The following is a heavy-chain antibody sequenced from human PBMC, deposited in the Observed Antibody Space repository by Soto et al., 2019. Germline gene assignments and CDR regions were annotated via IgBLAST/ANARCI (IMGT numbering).Heavy chain of an antibody. V-gene: IGHV3-7*01. Sequence: EVQLVESGGGLVQPGGSLRLSCAASGFTFSSYWMSWVRQAPGKGLEWVANIKQDGSEKYYVDYVKGRFTISRDKAKNSLYLQMNSLRAEDTAVYYCASDLGPHPFDYWGQGTLVTVSS. CDR3: ASDLGPHPFDY. CDR1: GFTFSSYW. CDR2: IKQDGSEK. J-gene: IGHJ4*02.